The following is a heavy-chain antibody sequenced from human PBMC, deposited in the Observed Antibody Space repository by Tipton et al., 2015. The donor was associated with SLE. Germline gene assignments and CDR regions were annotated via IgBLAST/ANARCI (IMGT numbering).Heavy chain of an antibody. CDR1: GFTVSSDY. D-gene: IGHD1-1*01. Sequence: SLRLSCAASGFTVSSDYMSWVRQAPGKGLEWASVIYSGGTTYYADSVKGRFTISRDNSKNTLYLQMNSLRAEDTAVYYCAGDPGIPNGMGDWGRGTTLTVSS. CDR2: IYSGGTT. V-gene: IGHV3-53*05. J-gene: IGHJ6*02. CDR3: AGDPGIPNGMGD.